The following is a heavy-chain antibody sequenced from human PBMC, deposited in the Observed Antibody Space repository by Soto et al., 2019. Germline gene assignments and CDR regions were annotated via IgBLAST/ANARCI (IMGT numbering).Heavy chain of an antibody. Sequence: PSETLSLTCTVSGGSISPYYWSWIRQPPGKGLEWVGYIYYGGSTSYNPSLKSRVTISLETSKSQFSLRLSSVTAADTAVYYCARLGESFQSIDPWGPGTLVTVSS. J-gene: IGHJ5*02. CDR3: ARLGESFQSIDP. V-gene: IGHV4-59*08. CDR2: IYYGGST. CDR1: GGSISPYY. D-gene: IGHD2-21*01.